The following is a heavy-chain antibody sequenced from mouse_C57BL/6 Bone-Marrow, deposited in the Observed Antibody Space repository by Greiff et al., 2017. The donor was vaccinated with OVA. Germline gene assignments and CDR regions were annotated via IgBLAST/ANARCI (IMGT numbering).Heavy chain of an antibody. Sequence: QVQLQQPGAELVKPGASVKLSCKASGYTFTSYWMQWVKQRPGQGLEWIGELDPSDSYTNYTQKFKGKATLTVDTSSSTAYMQLSSLTSEDSAVYYCARYYYGSSYPDYWGQGTSVTVSS. V-gene: IGHV1-50*01. J-gene: IGHJ4*01. D-gene: IGHD1-1*01. CDR1: GYTFTSYW. CDR3: ARYYYGSSYPDY. CDR2: LDPSDSYT.